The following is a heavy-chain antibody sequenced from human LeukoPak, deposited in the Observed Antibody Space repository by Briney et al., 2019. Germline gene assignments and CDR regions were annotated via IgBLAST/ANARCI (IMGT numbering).Heavy chain of an antibody. CDR1: GFTFDDYA. J-gene: IGHJ1*01. D-gene: IGHD6-19*01. V-gene: IGHV3-9*01. CDR3: AKDWSIAVAGSLQH. Sequence: PGGSLRLSCAASGFTFDDYAMPWVRQAPGKGLEWVSGISWNSGSIGYADSVKGRFTISRDNAKNSLYLQMNSLRAEDTALYYCAKDWSIAVAGSLQHWGQGTLVTVSS. CDR2: ISWNSGSI.